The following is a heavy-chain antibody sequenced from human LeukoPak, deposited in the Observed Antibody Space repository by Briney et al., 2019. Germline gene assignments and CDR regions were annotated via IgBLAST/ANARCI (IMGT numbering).Heavy chain of an antibody. CDR3: ARLLGGWESNVGPFDY. J-gene: IGHJ4*02. CDR1: GYSFTSSW. D-gene: IGHD1-26*01. CDR2: IYPGDSDT. Sequence: GESLKISCKGSGYSFTSSWIGWVRQMPGKGPEWMGIIYPGDSDTRYSLSFQGQVTISADKSIRTAYLQWNSLKASDTAMYYCARLLGGWESNVGPFDYWGQGTLVTVSS. V-gene: IGHV5-51*01.